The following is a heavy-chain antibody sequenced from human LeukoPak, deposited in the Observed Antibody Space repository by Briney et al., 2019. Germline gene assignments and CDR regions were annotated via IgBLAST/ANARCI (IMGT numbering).Heavy chain of an antibody. CDR2: IYYSGST. V-gene: IGHV4-31*03. J-gene: IGHJ4*02. CDR3: ARDQEGSGYYFDY. Sequence: PSETLSLTCTVSDGSISSGGYYWSWIRQHPGKGLEWIGYIYYSGSTYYNPSLKSRVTISVDTSKNQFSLKLSSVTAADTAVYYCARDQEGSGYYFDYWGQGTLVTVSS. CDR1: DGSISSGGYY. D-gene: IGHD6-19*01.